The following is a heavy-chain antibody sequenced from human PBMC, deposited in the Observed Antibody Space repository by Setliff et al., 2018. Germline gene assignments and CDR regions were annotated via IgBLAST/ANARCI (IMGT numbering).Heavy chain of an antibody. V-gene: IGHV1-18*01. CDR1: GGTFSSYG. CDR3: ARDRKEIVVKPPAASLDY. Sequence: ASVKVSCKASGGTFSSYGISWVRQAPGQGLEWMGWISAYNGYIVYAQEFQGRVTMTTDTSTTTAYMEVRSLRSDDTAVYYCARDRKEIVVKPPAASLDYWGQGTQVTVSS. CDR2: ISAYNGYI. J-gene: IGHJ4*02. D-gene: IGHD2-2*01.